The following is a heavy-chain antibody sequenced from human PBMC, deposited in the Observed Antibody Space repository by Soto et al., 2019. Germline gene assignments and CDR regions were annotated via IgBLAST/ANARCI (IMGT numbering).Heavy chain of an antibody. Sequence: GGSLRLSCAFSGLTVIRTQMSWVRQAPGKGLQWVSVIYSAGSTYYANAVKGRFTISRGISENKIFLELNGLTVDDTAVYYCARAREPEYSSSIFFDYWGRGTVVTVSS. CDR1: GLTVIRTQ. CDR2: IYSAGST. J-gene: IGHJ4*01. CDR3: ARAREPEYSSSIFFDY. D-gene: IGHD6-6*01. V-gene: IGHV3-53*01.